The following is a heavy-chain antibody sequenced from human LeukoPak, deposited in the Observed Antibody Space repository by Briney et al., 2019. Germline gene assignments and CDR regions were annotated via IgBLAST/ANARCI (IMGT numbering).Heavy chain of an antibody. Sequence: GGSLRLSCAASGFDLTTYAMTWVRQAPAKGLEWVSSIRIGGGGTYYADSVKGRFTISRDNSENTLHLQMNNLRVDDKARYFCARCMLLSQGWCNWFDPWGQGTLVTVSS. J-gene: IGHJ5*02. CDR3: ARCMLLSQGWCNWFDP. CDR2: IRIGGGGT. V-gene: IGHV3-23*01. CDR1: GFDLTTYA. D-gene: IGHD2-15*01.